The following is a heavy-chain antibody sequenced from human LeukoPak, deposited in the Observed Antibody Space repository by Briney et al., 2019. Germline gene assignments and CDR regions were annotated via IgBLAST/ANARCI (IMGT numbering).Heavy chain of an antibody. V-gene: IGHV3-7*01. CDR3: ARWLQLFDAFDI. CDR2: IKQDGSEK. CDR1: GFTFSDFY. D-gene: IGHD5-24*01. Sequence: TGGSLRLSCAASGFTFSDFYMSWVRQAPGKGLEWVANIKQDGSEKYYVDSVKGRFTISRDNAKNSLYLQMNSLRAEDTAVYYCARWLQLFDAFDIWGQGTMVTVSS. J-gene: IGHJ3*02.